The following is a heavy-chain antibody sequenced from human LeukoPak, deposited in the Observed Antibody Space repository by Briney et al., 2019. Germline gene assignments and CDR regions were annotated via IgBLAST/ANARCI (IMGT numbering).Heavy chain of an antibody. CDR3: ARTSRSYYYGSGRDFPFDY. D-gene: IGHD3-10*01. CDR2: INHSGST. V-gene: IGHV4-34*01. Sequence: NPSETLSLTCAVYGGSFSGYYWSWIRQPPGKGLEWIGEINHSGSTNYNPSLKSRVTISVDTSKNQFSLKLSSVTAADTAVYYCARTSRSYYYGSGRDFPFDYWGQGTLVTVSS. CDR1: GGSFSGYY. J-gene: IGHJ4*02.